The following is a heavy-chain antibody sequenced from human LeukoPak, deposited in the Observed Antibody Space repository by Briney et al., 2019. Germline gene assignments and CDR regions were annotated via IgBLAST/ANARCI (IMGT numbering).Heavy chain of an antibody. CDR2: IIPIFGTA. Sequence: ASVTVSCKASGGTFSSYAISWVRQAPGQGLEWMGRIIPIFGTANYAQKFQGRVTITTDESTSTAYMELSSLRSEDTAVYYCARDVRGGSSDYWGQGTLVTVSS. CDR1: GGTFSSYA. J-gene: IGHJ4*02. D-gene: IGHD3-16*01. V-gene: IGHV1-69*05. CDR3: ARDVRGGSSDY.